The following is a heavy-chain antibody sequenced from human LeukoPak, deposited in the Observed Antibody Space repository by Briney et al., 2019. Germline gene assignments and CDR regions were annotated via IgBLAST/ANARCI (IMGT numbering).Heavy chain of an antibody. D-gene: IGHD5-18*01. CDR3: ARLGTAMAA. Sequence: SETLSLTCTVSGGSISSSSYYWSWIRQPPGKGLEWIGEINHSGSTNYNPSLKSRVTISVDTSKNQFSLKLSSVTAADTAVYYCARLGTAMAAWGQGTLVTASS. J-gene: IGHJ5*02. V-gene: IGHV4-39*07. CDR1: GGSISSSSYY. CDR2: INHSGST.